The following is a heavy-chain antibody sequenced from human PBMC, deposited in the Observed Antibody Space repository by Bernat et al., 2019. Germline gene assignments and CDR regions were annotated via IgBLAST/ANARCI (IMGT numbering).Heavy chain of an antibody. CDR1: GFTVSSNY. J-gene: IGHJ3*02. V-gene: IGHV3-53*02. CDR3: ARGRAAGNDAFDI. D-gene: IGHD6-13*01. Sequence: EVQLVETGGGLIQPGGSLRLSCAASGFTVSSNYMSWVRPAPGKGLEWVAVIYSGGSTYYADSVKGRFTISRDNSKNTLYLKMNSLRAEDTAVYYCARGRAAGNDAFDIWGQGTMVTVSS. CDR2: IYSGGST.